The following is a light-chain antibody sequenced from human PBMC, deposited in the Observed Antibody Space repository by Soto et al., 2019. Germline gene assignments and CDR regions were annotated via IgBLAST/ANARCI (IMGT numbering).Light chain of an antibody. Sequence: DIVMTQSPDSLAESLGERATINCKSSQSLYSSDNKNYLAWYQQKPGQPPNLLIYWASTRESGVPDRFSASGSGTDFSLTISSLQAEDVAMYYCQQYYSDPCTFGGGTKVEIK. CDR1: QSLYSSDNKNY. CDR2: WAS. V-gene: IGKV4-1*01. CDR3: QQYYSDPCT. J-gene: IGKJ4*01.